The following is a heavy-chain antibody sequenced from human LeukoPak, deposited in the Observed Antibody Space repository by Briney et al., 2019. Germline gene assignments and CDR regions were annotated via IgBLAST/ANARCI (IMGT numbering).Heavy chain of an antibody. CDR1: GFIFGDYG. Sequence: GGSLRLSRTASGFIFGDYGMSWVRQAPGKGLEWVGLIRAKDYGGTTENAASVKGRFTISRDDSKSIAYLQMNSLKTEDTAVYYCIRGVKFGEAWGQGTLVIVSS. J-gene: IGHJ5*02. CDR3: IRGVKFGEA. V-gene: IGHV3-49*04. D-gene: IGHD3-10*01. CDR2: IRAKDYGGTT.